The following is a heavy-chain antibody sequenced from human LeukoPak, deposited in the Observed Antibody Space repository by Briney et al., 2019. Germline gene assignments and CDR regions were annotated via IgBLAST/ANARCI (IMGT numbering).Heavy chain of an antibody. CDR3: ARDSPDYYDSSGYYLGY. D-gene: IGHD3-22*01. V-gene: IGHV3-21*01. J-gene: IGHJ4*02. CDR2: ISSSSYI. Sequence: GGSLRLSCAASGFTFSSYSMNWVRQAPGKGLEWVSSISSSSYIYYADSVKGRFTISRDNAKNSLYLQMNSLRAEDTAVYYCARDSPDYYDSSGYYLGYWGQGTLVTVSS. CDR1: GFTFSSYS.